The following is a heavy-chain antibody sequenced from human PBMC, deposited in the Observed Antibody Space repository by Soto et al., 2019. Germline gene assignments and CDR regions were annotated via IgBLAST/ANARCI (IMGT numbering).Heavy chain of an antibody. CDR2: IIPIFGTA. D-gene: IGHD1-26*01. CDR3: AVGPAFLVGATARDLGMDV. CDR1: GGTFSSYA. V-gene: IGHV1-69*13. Sequence: ASVKVSCKASGGTFSSYAISWVRQAPGQGLEWMGGIIPIFGTANCAQKFQGRVTITADESTSTAYMELSSLRSEDTAVYYCAVGPAFLVGATARDLGMDVWGQGTTVTVSS. J-gene: IGHJ6*02.